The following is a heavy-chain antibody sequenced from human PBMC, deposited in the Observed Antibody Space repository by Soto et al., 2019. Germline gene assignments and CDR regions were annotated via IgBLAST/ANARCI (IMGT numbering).Heavy chain of an antibody. D-gene: IGHD2-15*01. Sequence: PSETLFLTCTVSGGSIRGYYWTWIRQTPGKGLEWIGHIYYTGSTYYNPSLKSRVTISVDTSKNQFSLKLSSVTAADTAVYYCARYHLVGSGYYYYYGMDVWGQGTTVTVSS. CDR2: IYYTGST. CDR1: GGSIRGYY. J-gene: IGHJ6*02. CDR3: ARYHLVGSGYYYYYGMDV. V-gene: IGHV4-59*08.